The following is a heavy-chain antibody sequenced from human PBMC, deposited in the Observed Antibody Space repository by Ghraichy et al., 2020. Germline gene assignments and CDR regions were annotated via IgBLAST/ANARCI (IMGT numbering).Heavy chain of an antibody. D-gene: IGHD6-13*01. V-gene: IGHV4-61*02. Sequence: SETLSLTCTVSGGSISSGTYYWSWIRQPAGKGLEWIGRFYTSGSTNYNPSLKSRVTISVDTSKNQFSLNLYSVTAADTAVYYCARALIAAAGNTWFDPWGQGTLVTVSS. J-gene: IGHJ5*02. CDR2: FYTSGST. CDR3: ARALIAAAGNTWFDP. CDR1: GGSISSGTYY.